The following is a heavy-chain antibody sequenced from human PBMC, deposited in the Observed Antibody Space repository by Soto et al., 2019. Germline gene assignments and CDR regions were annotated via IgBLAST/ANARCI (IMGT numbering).Heavy chain of an antibody. D-gene: IGHD6-6*01. Sequence: SETLSLTCAVSGDSISRGGYSWTWIRRPPGKALEWIGNIYDSGSTSYNPSLKSRVTMSVDTSKNQFSLRLTSVTAADTAVYFCARGSSSYYDYGMDVWGQGTTVTVSS. J-gene: IGHJ6*02. V-gene: IGHV4-30-2*01. CDR3: ARGSSSYYDYGMDV. CDR2: IYDSGST. CDR1: GDSISRGGYS.